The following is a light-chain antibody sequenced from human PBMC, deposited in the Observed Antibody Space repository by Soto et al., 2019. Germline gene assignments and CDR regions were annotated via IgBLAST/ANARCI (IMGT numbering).Light chain of an antibody. CDR3: QQYNNWPPRWT. J-gene: IGKJ1*01. CDR2: WAS. Sequence: DIVMTQSPDSLAVSLGERATINCKSSQSVLYSSNNKNYLAWYQQKPGQPPKLLIYWASTRESGVPDRFSGSGSGTDFTLTISSLQSEDFAVYYCQQYNNWPPRWTFGQGTKVDI. V-gene: IGKV4-1*01. CDR1: QSVLYSSNNKNY.